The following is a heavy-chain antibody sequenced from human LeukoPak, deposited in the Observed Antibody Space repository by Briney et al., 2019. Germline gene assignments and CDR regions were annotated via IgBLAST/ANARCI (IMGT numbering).Heavy chain of an antibody. CDR3: ARAGYHMDV. V-gene: IGHV3-30*04. CDR1: GFTFTNYA. Sequence: GGSLRLSCAASGFTFTNYAMYWVRQAPGKGLEWVAVISYDGSNKYYADSVKGRFTISRDNSKNTLYLQMNSLRAEDTAVYYCARAGYHMDVWGKGTTVTISS. CDR2: ISYDGSNK. D-gene: IGHD7-27*01. J-gene: IGHJ6*03.